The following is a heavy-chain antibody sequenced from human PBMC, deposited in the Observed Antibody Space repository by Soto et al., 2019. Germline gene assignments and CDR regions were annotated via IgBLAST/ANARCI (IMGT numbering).Heavy chain of an antibody. D-gene: IGHD6-19*01. V-gene: IGHV3-21*04. J-gene: IGHJ4*02. CDR3: ARGDGTGLNNSGWSPRY. CDR1: GFTFSYYS. CDR2: ISGSSTYI. Sequence: EVQLVESGGGLVKPGASLRVSCAASGFTFSYYSLHWVRQAPGKGLEWVSSISGSSTYIYYADRVKGRFTISRDNAKNSLYLRMDSLRADDTAIYYCARGDGTGLNNSGWSPRYWGQGTLVTVSS.